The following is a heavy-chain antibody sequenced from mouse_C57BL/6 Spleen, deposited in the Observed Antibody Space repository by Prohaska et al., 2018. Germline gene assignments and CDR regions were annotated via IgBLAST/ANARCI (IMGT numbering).Heavy chain of an antibody. J-gene: IGHJ3*01. CDR2: SSCGSSTI. Sequence: EVQLVESGGGLVKPGGSLKLSCAASGFTFSDYGMHWVRQAPEKGLEWVGYSSCGSSTIYDADTVKGRFTISRDNAKNNLFLQMTSLRSEDTAMYYCATLVAYWGQGTLVTVSA. D-gene: IGHD4-1*01. CDR1: GFTFSDYG. CDR3: ATLVAY. V-gene: IGHV5-17*01.